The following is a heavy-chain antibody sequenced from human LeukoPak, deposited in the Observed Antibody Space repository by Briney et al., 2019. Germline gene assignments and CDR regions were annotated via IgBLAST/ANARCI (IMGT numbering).Heavy chain of an antibody. V-gene: IGHV3-21*01. CDR2: ISSSSSYI. Sequence: ETLSLTCTVSGGSISSYYWSWIRQPPGKGLEWVSSISSSSSYIYYADSVKGRFTISRDNAKNSLYLQMNSLRAEDTAVYYCARVWKRELSRAWDYWGQGTLVTVSS. CDR3: ARVWKRELSRAWDY. CDR1: GGSISSYY. J-gene: IGHJ4*02. D-gene: IGHD1-26*01.